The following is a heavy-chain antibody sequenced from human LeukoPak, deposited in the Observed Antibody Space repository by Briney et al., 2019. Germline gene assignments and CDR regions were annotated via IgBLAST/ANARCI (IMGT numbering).Heavy chain of an antibody. CDR1: GGSISSGGYY. Sequence: SQTLSLTCTVSGGSISSGGYYWSWIRQHPGKGLEWIGYIYYSGSTYYNPSLKSRVTISVDTSKNQFSLKLSSVTAADTAVYYCARDHRSGSGSNPANDYYYGMDVWGQGTTVTVSS. D-gene: IGHD4-11*01. CDR2: IYYSGST. J-gene: IGHJ6*02. CDR3: ARDHRSGSGSNPANDYYYGMDV. V-gene: IGHV4-31*03.